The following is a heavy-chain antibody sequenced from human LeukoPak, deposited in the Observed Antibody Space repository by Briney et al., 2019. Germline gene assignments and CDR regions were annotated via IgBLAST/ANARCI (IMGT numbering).Heavy chain of an antibody. D-gene: IGHD6-19*01. CDR1: GYTFTSYG. CDR2: ISAYNGNT. Sequence: ASVKVSCKASGYTFTSYGISWVRQAPGQGLEWMGWISAYNGNTNYAQKLQGRVTMTTDTSTSTAYMELRSLRSDDTAVYYCARIQPSYSSGWYTPPNFDYWGQGTLVTVSS. V-gene: IGHV1-18*01. J-gene: IGHJ4*02. CDR3: ARIQPSYSSGWYTPPNFDY.